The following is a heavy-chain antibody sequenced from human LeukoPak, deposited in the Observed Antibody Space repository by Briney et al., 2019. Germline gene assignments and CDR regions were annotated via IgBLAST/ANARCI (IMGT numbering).Heavy chain of an antibody. CDR1: GGSFSGYY. J-gene: IGHJ5*02. Sequence: PSETLSLTCAVYGGSFSGYYWSWIRQPPGKGLEWIGSIYYSGSTYYNPSLKSRVTISVDTSKNQFSLKLSSVTAADTAVYYCVGVVPAAPNWFDPWGQGTLVTVSS. D-gene: IGHD2-2*01. CDR2: IYYSGST. CDR3: VGVVPAAPNWFDP. V-gene: IGHV4-34*01.